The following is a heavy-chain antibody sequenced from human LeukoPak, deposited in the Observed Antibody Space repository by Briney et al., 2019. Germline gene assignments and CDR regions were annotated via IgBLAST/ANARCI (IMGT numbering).Heavy chain of an antibody. CDR1: GYSISSGYH. V-gene: IGHV4-38-2*01. CDR2: INHSGIT. J-gene: IGHJ4*02. Sequence: SETLSLTCAVSGYSISSGYHWGWVRQPPGKGREWIGAINHSGITQYDPSLQSRVTISADTSRNKFSLKMTTVTAAATAVYYCSRAPYSDIGGYGELDYWGQGALVGVSS. D-gene: IGHD3-22*01. CDR3: SRAPYSDIGGYGELDY.